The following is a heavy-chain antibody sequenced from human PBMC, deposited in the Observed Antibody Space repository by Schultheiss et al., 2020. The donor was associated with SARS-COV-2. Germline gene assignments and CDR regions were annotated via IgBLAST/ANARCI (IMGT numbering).Heavy chain of an antibody. D-gene: IGHD2-15*01. V-gene: IGHV1-18*01. CDR2: ISAYNGNT. CDR3: ARDGEIVVVVAATSLAYYYGMDV. J-gene: IGHJ6*02. CDR1: GYTFTSDG. Sequence: ASVKVSCKASGYTFTSDGISWVRQAPGQGLEWMGWISAYNGNTNYAQKLQGRVTMTTDTSTSTAYMELRSLRSDDTAVYYCARDGEIVVVVAATSLAYYYGMDVWGQGTTVTVSS.